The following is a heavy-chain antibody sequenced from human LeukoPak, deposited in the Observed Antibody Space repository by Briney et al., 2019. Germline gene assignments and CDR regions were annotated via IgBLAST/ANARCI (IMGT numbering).Heavy chain of an antibody. CDR3: VAGDYYFDY. CDR2: IYHSGST. CDR1: GGSISSGSYY. V-gene: IGHV4-30-2*01. D-gene: IGHD2-21*02. Sequence: SETLSLTCTVSGGSISSGSYYWSWIRQPPGKGLEWIGYIYHSGSTYYNPSLKSRVTISVDRSKNQFSLKLSSVTAADTAVYYCVAGDYYFDYWGQGTLVTVSS. J-gene: IGHJ4*02.